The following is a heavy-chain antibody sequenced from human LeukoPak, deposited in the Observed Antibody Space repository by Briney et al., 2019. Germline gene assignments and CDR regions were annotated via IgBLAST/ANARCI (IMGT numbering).Heavy chain of an antibody. CDR3: ARVPFWSGYYLDY. V-gene: IGHV4-34*01. CDR2: INHSGST. CDR1: GGSISDYY. Sequence: PSETLSLTCTVSGGSISDYYWSWIRQPPGKGLEWIGEINHSGSTNYNPSLKSRVTISVDTSKNQFSLKLSSVTAADTAVYYCARVPFWSGYYLDYWGQGTLVTVSS. J-gene: IGHJ4*02. D-gene: IGHD3-3*01.